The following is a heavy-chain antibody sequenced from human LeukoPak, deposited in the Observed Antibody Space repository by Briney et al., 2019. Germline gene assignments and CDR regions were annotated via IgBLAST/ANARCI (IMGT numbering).Heavy chain of an antibody. Sequence: GGSLILSCAASGFSCDDYGRSWVRQAPGKGLEWVSGINWNGGSTGYADSVKGRFTISRDNAKNSLYLQMNSLRAEDTALYYCARDWVSGLDAGFDYWGQGAMLTVSS. CDR3: ARDWVSGLDAGFDY. J-gene: IGHJ4*02. D-gene: IGHD6-19*01. V-gene: IGHV3-20*04. CDR1: GFSCDDYG. CDR2: INWNGGST.